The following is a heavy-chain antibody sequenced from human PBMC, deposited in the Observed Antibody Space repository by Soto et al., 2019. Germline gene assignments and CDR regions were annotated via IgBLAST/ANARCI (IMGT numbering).Heavy chain of an antibody. CDR3: ARPSSSWSHYYYYGKDV. CDR1: VYSFTNYC. J-gene: IGHJ6*02. V-gene: IGHV5-10-1*01. CDR2: IDPSDSYT. Sequence: GESLNISCEGSVYSFTNYCIIWVCQMPGKGLEWMWRIDPSDSYTNYSPSFQGHVTISADKSISTAYLQWSSLKASDTAMYYCARPSSSWSHYYYYGKDVWGQGTTVTVSS. D-gene: IGHD6-13*01.